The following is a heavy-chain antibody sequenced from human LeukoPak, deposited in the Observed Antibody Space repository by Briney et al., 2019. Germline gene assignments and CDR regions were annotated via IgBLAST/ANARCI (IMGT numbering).Heavy chain of an antibody. CDR1: GFTFSNAW. V-gene: IGHV3-15*01. CDR2: TKSKADGGTT. Sequence: PGGSLRLSCAASGFTFSNAWMSWVRQAPGKGLEWVGRTKSKADGGTTDYTAPVKGRFTMSRDDSKNTLYLQMNSLKTEDTAVYYCTTDDYYYGSGTYCPLGSYWGQGTLVTVSS. CDR3: TTDDYYYGSGTYCPLGSY. J-gene: IGHJ4*02. D-gene: IGHD3-10*01.